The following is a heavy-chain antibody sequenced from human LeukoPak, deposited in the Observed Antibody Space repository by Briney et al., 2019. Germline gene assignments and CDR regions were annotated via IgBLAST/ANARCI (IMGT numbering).Heavy chain of an antibody. D-gene: IGHD1-26*01. CDR2: ISRSGSPI. V-gene: IGHV3-48*03. J-gene: IGHJ3*02. CDR3: ARDAHSGCYSIWHAFDI. CDR1: GFTFSSYE. Sequence: GGSLRLSCAASGFTFSSYEMNWVRQAPGKGPEWVSYISRSGSPIYYADSVKGRFTISRGNAKNSLYLQMNSLRAEDTAVYYCARDAHSGCYSIWHAFDIWGQGTMVTVSS.